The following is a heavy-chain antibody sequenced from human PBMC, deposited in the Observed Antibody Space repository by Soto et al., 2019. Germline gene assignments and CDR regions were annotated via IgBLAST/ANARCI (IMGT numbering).Heavy chain of an antibody. CDR2: INHSGST. Sequence: QVQLQQWGAGLLKPSETLSLTCAVYGGSFSGYYWSWIRQPPGKGLEWIGEINHSGSTNYNPSLKSRVTISVDTSKKQFSLMLSSVTAADTAVYYCARRVSYSSGWYTPWGQGTLVTVSS. D-gene: IGHD6-19*01. CDR3: ARRVSYSSGWYTP. J-gene: IGHJ5*02. CDR1: GGSFSGYY. V-gene: IGHV4-34*01.